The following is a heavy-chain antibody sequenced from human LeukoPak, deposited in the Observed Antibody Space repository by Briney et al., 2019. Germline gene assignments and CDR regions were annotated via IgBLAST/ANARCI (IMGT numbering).Heavy chain of an antibody. Sequence: PSETLSLTCSVSGYSISSDYSWGWIRQPPGKGLEWIGSLYHSESTDYNPSLKSRVTISQDTSKNQFSLKLDSVTAADTAVYYCVKEGFWGRGTLVTVSS. CDR2: LYHSEST. V-gene: IGHV4-38-2*02. CDR3: VKEGF. J-gene: IGHJ4*02. CDR1: GYSISSDYS.